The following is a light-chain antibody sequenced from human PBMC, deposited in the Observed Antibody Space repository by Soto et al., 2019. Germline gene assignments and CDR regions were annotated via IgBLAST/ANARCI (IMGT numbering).Light chain of an antibody. J-gene: IGKJ5*01. V-gene: IGKV3-15*01. CDR1: QSANSN. CDR2: AIS. Sequence: EMVMTQYTAILFVSQGARATLSCRATQSANSNYLAWYQKHAGQPPRLIIYAISTRATGIPARLSGSWSGTEFILTSSSLQSEDGAVYYGQQYNKWPITFGQGTRLEIK. CDR3: QQYNKWPIT.